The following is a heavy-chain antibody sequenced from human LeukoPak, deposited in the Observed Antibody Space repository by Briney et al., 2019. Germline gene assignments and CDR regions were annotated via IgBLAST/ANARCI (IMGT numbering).Heavy chain of an antibody. V-gene: IGHV1-18*01. J-gene: IGHJ4*02. CDR3: ARAYVVSLLWFGELNGLGY. CDR2: ISAKNGNT. D-gene: IGHD3-10*01. Sequence: ASVKVSCKASGYTFTTSGISWVRQAPGQGLEWMGWISAKNGNTNYAQKIQGRVTMTTDTSTSTAYMELRGLRSDDTAVYYCARAYVVSLLWFGELNGLGYWGQGTLVIVSS. CDR1: GYTFTTSG.